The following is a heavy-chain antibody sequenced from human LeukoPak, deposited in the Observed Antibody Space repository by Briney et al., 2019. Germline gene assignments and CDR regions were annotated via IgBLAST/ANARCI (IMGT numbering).Heavy chain of an antibody. J-gene: IGHJ6*02. CDR2: MNPKSGNT. CDR3: ARGGRPTTLIWFGDIYYYGMDV. V-gene: IGHV1-8*01. Sequence: GASVKVSCKASGYTFTNYDINWVRQATGQGPEWMGWMNPKSGNTGYAQKFQGRVTMTRNTSISTAYMELSSLRSGDTAVYYCARGGRPTTLIWFGDIYYYGMDVWGQGTTVTVSS. CDR1: GYTFTNYD. D-gene: IGHD3-10*01.